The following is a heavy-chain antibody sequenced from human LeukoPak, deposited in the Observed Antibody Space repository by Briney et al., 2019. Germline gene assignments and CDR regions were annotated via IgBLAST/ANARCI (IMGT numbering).Heavy chain of an antibody. Sequence: ASVKVSCKASGYTFTSYDINWVRQATGQGLEWMGWMNPNSGNTRYAQKFQGRVTMTRNTSISTAYMELSSLRSEDTAVYYCARPLLATLGYSGYDYGMDVWGQGTTVTVSS. V-gene: IGHV1-8*01. CDR1: GYTFTSYD. CDR2: MNPNSGNT. CDR3: ARPLLATLGYSGYDYGMDV. D-gene: IGHD5-12*01. J-gene: IGHJ6*02.